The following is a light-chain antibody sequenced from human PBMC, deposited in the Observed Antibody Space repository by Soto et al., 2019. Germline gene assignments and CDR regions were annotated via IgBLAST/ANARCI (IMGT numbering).Light chain of an antibody. J-gene: IGKJ1*01. V-gene: IGKV1-39*01. CDR1: QGLSNY. CDR3: QPSYSTPACT. CDR2: GTS. Sequence: DIQLTQSPSALSASVGDRVTIPCRASQGLSNYLAWFQQKPGKAPKVLIYGTSSLQSGAPPRFRCSGSGTEFTLTMMSVQPEDFQTYYSQPSYSTPACTFAQGATV.